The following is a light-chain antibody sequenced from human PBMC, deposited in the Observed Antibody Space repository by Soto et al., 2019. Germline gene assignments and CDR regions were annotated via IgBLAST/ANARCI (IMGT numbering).Light chain of an antibody. J-gene: IGKJ5*01. V-gene: IGKV2-30*01. CDR2: KVS. Sequence: EVVMTQSPLSLPVTLGQPASISCRSSQSLVYSDGNTYLNWFQQRPGQSPRSLIYKVSNRDSGAPDRFSGSGSGTDFALKISRVEAEDVGVYYCMQGTHWPPITFGQGTRLEIK. CDR1: QSLVYSDGNTY. CDR3: MQGTHWPPIT.